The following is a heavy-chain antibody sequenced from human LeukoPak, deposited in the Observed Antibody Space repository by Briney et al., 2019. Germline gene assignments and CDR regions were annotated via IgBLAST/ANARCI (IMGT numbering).Heavy chain of an antibody. CDR3: AREVGYSSSYYGRFDP. J-gene: IGHJ5*02. Sequence: ASVKVSCKASGYTFTGYYMHWVRQAPGQGLEWMGRVNPNNGVPNYAQKFQGRVTMTRDTAISTFYIELSSLRSDDTAVYFCAREVGYSSSYYGRFDPWGQGTLVTVSS. CDR1: GYTFTGYY. V-gene: IGHV1-2*06. CDR2: VNPNNGVP. D-gene: IGHD1-26*01.